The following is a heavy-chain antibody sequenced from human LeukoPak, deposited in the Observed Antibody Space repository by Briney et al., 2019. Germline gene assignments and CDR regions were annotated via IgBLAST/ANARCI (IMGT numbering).Heavy chain of an antibody. Sequence: GGSLRLSCAASGFTFSSYAMSWVRQAPGKGLEWVSAISGSGGSTYYADSVKGRFTISRDNSKNTLYLQMNSLRAEDTAVYYCAEAAQGISVAGTWYFDYWGQGTLVTVSS. CDR2: ISGSGGST. V-gene: IGHV3-23*01. J-gene: IGHJ4*02. CDR3: AEAAQGISVAGTWYFDY. CDR1: GFTFSSYA. D-gene: IGHD6-19*01.